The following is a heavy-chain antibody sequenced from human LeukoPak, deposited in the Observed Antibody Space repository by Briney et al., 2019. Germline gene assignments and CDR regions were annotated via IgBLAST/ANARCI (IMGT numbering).Heavy chain of an antibody. CDR1: GFTFSTYW. CDR3: ASSSIASAGRGAFDY. D-gene: IGHD6-13*01. Sequence: GGSLRLSCAASGFTFSTYWMSWVRRASGKGLERVANIKQDGSEKYYVDSVKGRFTITRDNVKNSLYLQMNSLRAEDTAVYYCASSSIASAGRGAFDYWGQGTLVTVSS. CDR2: IKQDGSEK. V-gene: IGHV3-7*02. J-gene: IGHJ4*02.